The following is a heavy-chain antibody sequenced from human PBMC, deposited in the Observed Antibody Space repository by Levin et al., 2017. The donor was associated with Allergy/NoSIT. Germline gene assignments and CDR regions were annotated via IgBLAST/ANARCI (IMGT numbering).Heavy chain of an antibody. J-gene: IGHJ6*02. CDR1: GFTFSSYS. D-gene: IGHD3-3*02. CDR2: ISSSSSYI. Sequence: GGSLRLSCAASGFTFSSYSMNWVRQAPGKGLEWVSSISSSSSYIYYADSVKGRFTISRDNAKNSLYLQMNSLRAEDTAVYYCARISGTFGVVDSAGMDVWGQGTTVTVSS. CDR3: ARISGTFGVVDSAGMDV. V-gene: IGHV3-21*01.